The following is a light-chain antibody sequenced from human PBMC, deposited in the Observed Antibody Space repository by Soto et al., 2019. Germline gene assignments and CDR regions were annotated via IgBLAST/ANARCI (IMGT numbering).Light chain of an antibody. Sequence: PGERVTLSCRASQSVSSSYSTWYQQKPGQAPRLLIYGAYTRATGIPDRFSGSGSGTDFTLTISRVEPEDFAVYYCQQRSDWPLNFGGGTKVDIK. CDR1: QSVSSSY. V-gene: IGKV3D-20*02. CDR3: QQRSDWPLN. J-gene: IGKJ4*01. CDR2: GAY.